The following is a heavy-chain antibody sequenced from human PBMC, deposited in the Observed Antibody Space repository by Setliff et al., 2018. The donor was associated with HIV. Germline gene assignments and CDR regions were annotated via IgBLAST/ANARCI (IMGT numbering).Heavy chain of an antibody. Sequence: SETLSLTCAVYGGSFSDNYWNWIRQPPGKGLDWIAEINHNGNINYNPSLKSRVTISMDPSKKQFSLKLSSVTAADTAVYYCARGSLYYGLGSHYLRSWFDPWGQGTLVTVSS. CDR3: ARGSLYYGLGSHYLRSWFDP. J-gene: IGHJ5*02. CDR1: GGSFSDNY. CDR2: INHNGNI. D-gene: IGHD3-10*01. V-gene: IGHV4-34*01.